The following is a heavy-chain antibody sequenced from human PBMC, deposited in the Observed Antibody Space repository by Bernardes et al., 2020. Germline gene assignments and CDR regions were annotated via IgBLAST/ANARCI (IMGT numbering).Heavy chain of an antibody. CDR3: ARLKSVDTANG. V-gene: IGHV3-48*03. CDR1: GFTFSSYE. Sequence: GGSLRLSCAASGFTFSSYEMNWVRQAPGKGLEWVSYISSSGSVIKYADSVKGRFTISRDNAKNSLYLQMNGLRAEDTAVYYCARLKSVDTANGWGQGTLVTVSS. D-gene: IGHD5-18*01. CDR2: ISSSGSVI. J-gene: IGHJ4*02.